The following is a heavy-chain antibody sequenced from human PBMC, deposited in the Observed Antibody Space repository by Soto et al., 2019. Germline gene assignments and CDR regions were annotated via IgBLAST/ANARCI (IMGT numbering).Heavy chain of an antibody. V-gene: IGHV1-18*01. J-gene: IGHJ6*04. CDR1: GYTFTSYG. CDR3: ARDKGV. Sequence: QVQLVQSGAEVKKPGASVKVSCKASGYTFTSYGISWVRQAPGQGLEWMGWISASTGDRNYAQKLQDRVTMTTDTYTSTAYMELGNLRSDDTAVYDCARDKGVWGEGTTVTVSS. CDR2: ISASTGDR.